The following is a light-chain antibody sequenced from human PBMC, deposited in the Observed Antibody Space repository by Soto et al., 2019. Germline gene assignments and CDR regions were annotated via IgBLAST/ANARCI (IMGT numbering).Light chain of an antibody. CDR2: GIS. J-gene: IGKJ4*01. CDR3: QQYNNWPLT. CDR1: QSLTSY. V-gene: IGKV3-15*01. Sequence: EIVLTXSAATLSLSPGATATLSCRASQSLTSYCAWYQQKPDKAPRIVLSGISTRAQDSPARFSGSGSVTEFTRTISSRQSEDFAVYYGQQYNNWPLTFGGGTKVDIK.